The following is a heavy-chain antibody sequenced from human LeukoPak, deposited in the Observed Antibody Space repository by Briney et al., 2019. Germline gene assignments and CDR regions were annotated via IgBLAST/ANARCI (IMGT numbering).Heavy chain of an antibody. Sequence: SETLSLTCSVSGGSFDSKYWSWIRQPPGKGLEGIGYIYTSGSTNFNPSLRSRVAMSIDTSKNQFSLKVYSVTAADTAVYYCANYIRTVHYYMDVWGKGTTVIVSS. CDR3: ANYIRTVHYYMDV. J-gene: IGHJ6*03. CDR1: GGSFDSKY. V-gene: IGHV4-4*09. CDR2: IYTSGST. D-gene: IGHD4-11*01.